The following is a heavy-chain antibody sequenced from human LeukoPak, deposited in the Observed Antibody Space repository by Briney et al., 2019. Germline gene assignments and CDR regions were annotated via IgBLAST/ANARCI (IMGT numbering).Heavy chain of an antibody. V-gene: IGHV3-23*01. J-gene: IGHJ4*02. CDR2: ISGSGTST. D-gene: IGHD4-11*01. Sequence: QSGGSLRLSCVASGFTFTSYWMTWVRQAPGKGLEWVSGISGSGTSTYYADSVKGRFTISRDISQNTLYLQMNSLRAEDTAVYYCARYMITVPYGVFDYWGQGTLVTVSS. CDR3: ARYMITVPYGVFDY. CDR1: GFTFTSYW.